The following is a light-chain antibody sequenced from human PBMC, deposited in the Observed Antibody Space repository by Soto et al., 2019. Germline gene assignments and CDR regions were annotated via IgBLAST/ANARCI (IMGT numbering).Light chain of an antibody. CDR1: QSVTSSY. J-gene: IGKJ4*01. Sequence: ENVLTQSPGTLSLSPGERATLSCRASQSVTSSYLAWYQHKPGQTPRLLIYDTSTRATGVPTRFSGSRSGAEFTLTINSLQSEDFAVYYCQPYNNWPLTFGGGTKV. CDR2: DTS. V-gene: IGKV3-15*01. CDR3: QPYNNWPLT.